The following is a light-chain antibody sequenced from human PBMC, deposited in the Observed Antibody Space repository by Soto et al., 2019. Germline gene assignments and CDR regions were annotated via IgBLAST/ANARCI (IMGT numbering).Light chain of an antibody. CDR3: LLSYSGARV. J-gene: IGLJ3*02. Sequence: QAVVTQEPSLTVSPGGTVTLTCGSSTGAVTSDHYPYWFQQKPGQAPRTLIYDISKKHSWTPARFSGSLLGGKAALTLSGAQPEDEAEYYCLLSYSGARVFGGGTKVTVL. CDR2: DIS. CDR1: TGAVTSDHY. V-gene: IGLV7-46*01.